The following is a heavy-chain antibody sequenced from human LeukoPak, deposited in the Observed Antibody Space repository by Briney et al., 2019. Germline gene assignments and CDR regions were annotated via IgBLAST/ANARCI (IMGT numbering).Heavy chain of an antibody. J-gene: IGHJ4*02. CDR2: IIPIFGTA. V-gene: IGHV1-69*01. CDR3: ARHSGQWLGRDVLDY. D-gene: IGHD6-19*01. CDR1: GGTFSSYA. Sequence: SVKVSCKASGGTFSSYAISWVRQAPGQGLEWMGGIIPIFGTANYAQKFQGRVTITADESTSTAYMELSSLRSEDTAVYYCARHSGQWLGRDVLDYRGQGTLVTVSS.